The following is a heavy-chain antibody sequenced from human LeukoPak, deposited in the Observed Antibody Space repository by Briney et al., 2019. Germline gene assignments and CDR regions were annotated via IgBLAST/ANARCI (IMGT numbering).Heavy chain of an antibody. J-gene: IGHJ5*02. CDR3: ARLAGNNWLDP. V-gene: IGHV5-51*01. CDR1: GYRFTSYW. Sequence: GESLKISCKGSGYRFTSYWIVWVRQMPGKGPELMGIIYSGDSDTKYSPSLQGQVTMSVDKSINTAYLQWSSLKASDSAIYYCARLAGNNWLDPWGEGTLVTVSS. CDR2: IYSGDSDT.